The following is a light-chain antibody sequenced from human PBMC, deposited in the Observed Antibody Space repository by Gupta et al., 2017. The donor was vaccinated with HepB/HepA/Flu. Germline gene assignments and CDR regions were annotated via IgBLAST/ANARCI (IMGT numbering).Light chain of an antibody. CDR1: SSNIGNDN. Sequence: QPVLTQPPSASGTPGQRVTISCSGSSSNIGNDNAYWYQQLPGTAPKLLIDNDNQRPSGVPDRVSCSKSGTTASLAISGLRSEDEAEYDCVGWDDSLSGYGFGAGTKVTVL. CDR3: VGWDDSLSGYG. CDR2: NDN. J-gene: IGLJ1*01. V-gene: IGLV1-47*02.